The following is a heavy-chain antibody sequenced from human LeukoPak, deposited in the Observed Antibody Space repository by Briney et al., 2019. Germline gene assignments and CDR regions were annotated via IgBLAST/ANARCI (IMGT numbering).Heavy chain of an antibody. V-gene: IGHV4-34*01. Sequence: SETLSLTCAVYVGSFSGYYWSWIRQPPGKGVEWIGEINHSGSTNYNPYLKSRVTISVDTSKSQCSLKLSSVTAADTAVYYCARANPGADIDYWSQGTLATVSS. CDR1: VGSFSGYY. D-gene: IGHD1-26*01. CDR2: INHSGST. CDR3: ARANPGADIDY. J-gene: IGHJ4*02.